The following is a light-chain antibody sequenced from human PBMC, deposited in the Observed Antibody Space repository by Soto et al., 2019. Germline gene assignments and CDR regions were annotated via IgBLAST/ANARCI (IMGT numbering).Light chain of an antibody. CDR1: QSVSSSY. Sequence: EIVLTQSPGTLSLSPGERAILSYRASQSVSSSYLAWYQQKPGQAPRLLIYGASSRATGIPDRFSGSGSGTDFTLTISRLEPEDFAVYYCQQYGSSLITFGQGTRLEIK. V-gene: IGKV3-20*01. CDR3: QQYGSSLIT. J-gene: IGKJ5*01. CDR2: GAS.